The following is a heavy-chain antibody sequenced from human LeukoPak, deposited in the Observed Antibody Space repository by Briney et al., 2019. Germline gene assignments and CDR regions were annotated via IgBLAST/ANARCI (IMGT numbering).Heavy chain of an antibody. V-gene: IGHV4-38-2*02. J-gene: IGHJ3*02. Sequence: PSETLSLPCTVSGYSISSGYYWGWIRQPPGKGLEWIGSIYHSGVTYYNPSLKSRVTISVDTSKNQFSLKLSSVTAADTAVYYCARDPVPHSGNNAFDIWGQGTMVTVSS. CDR1: GYSISSGYY. CDR3: ARDPVPHSGNNAFDI. CDR2: IYHSGVT. D-gene: IGHD1-26*01.